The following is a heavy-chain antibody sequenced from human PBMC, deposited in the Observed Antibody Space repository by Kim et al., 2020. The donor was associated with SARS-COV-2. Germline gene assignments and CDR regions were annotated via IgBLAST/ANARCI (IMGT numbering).Heavy chain of an antibody. J-gene: IGHJ6*02. CDR1: GFTFSSYA. CDR3: VKDPGYSYGYSLGGGPYYYGMDV. Sequence: GGSLRLSCSASGFTFSSYAMHWVRQAPGKGLEYVSAISSNGGSTYYADSVKGRFTISRDNSKNTLYLQMSSLRAEDTAVYYCVKDPGYSYGYSLGGGPYYYGMDVWGQGTTVTVSS. CDR2: ISSNGGST. D-gene: IGHD5-18*01. V-gene: IGHV3-64D*09.